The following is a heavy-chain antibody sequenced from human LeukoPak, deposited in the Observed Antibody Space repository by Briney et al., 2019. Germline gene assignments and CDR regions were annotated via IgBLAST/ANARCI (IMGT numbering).Heavy chain of an antibody. J-gene: IGHJ6*03. Sequence: SVKVSCKASGGTFSSYAISWVRQAPGQGLEWMGGIIPIFGTANYAQKFQGRVTITADESTSTAYMELSSLRSEHTAVYYCASYCSSTSCRTRPGYYMDVWGKGTTVTVSS. V-gene: IGHV1-69*13. D-gene: IGHD2-2*01. CDR3: ASYCSSTSCRTRPGYYMDV. CDR2: IIPIFGTA. CDR1: GGTFSSYA.